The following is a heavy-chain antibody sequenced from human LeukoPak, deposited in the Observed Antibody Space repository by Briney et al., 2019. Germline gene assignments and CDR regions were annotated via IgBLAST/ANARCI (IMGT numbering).Heavy chain of an antibody. V-gene: IGHV1-2*02. D-gene: IGHD6-6*01. CDR3: ASLLIAARPRPFDY. CDR1: GYTFTGYY. CDR2: INPNSGGT. Sequence: ASVKVSCKASGYTFTGYYMHWVRQAPGQGLEWMGWINPNSGGTNYAQKFQGRVTMTRDTSISTAYMELSRLRSDDTAVYYCASLLIAARPRPFDYWGQGTLVTVSS. J-gene: IGHJ4*02.